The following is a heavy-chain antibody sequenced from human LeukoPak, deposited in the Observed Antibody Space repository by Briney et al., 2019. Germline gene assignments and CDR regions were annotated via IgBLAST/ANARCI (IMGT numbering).Heavy chain of an antibody. CDR2: ISSSSSYI. D-gene: IGHD5-24*01. Sequence: GGSLRLSCAASGFTFSSYSMNWVRQAPGKGLEWVSSISSSSSYIYYADSVKGRFTISRDNAKNSLYLQMNSLRAEDTAVYYCARDLVKMTPLYYYYMDVWGQGTLVTVSS. J-gene: IGHJ6*03. CDR3: ARDLVKMTPLYYYYMDV. CDR1: GFTFSSYS. V-gene: IGHV3-21*01.